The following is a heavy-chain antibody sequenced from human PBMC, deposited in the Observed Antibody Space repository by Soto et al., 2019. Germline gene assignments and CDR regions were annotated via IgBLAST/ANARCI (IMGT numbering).Heavy chain of an antibody. CDR2: ISPKSGGT. D-gene: IGHD3-9*01. CDR3: ARPPGYVSDWYYFDL. V-gene: IGHV1-2*02. J-gene: IGHJ4*02. CDR1: RYTFTGYY. Sequence: ASVKVSCKASRYTFTGYYMHWVRQAPGQGFEWMGRISPKSGGTNYAQKFQGRVTMTWDTSLNTAYMELSSLMFEDTAVYYCARPPGYVSDWYYFDLWGQGTLVTVSS.